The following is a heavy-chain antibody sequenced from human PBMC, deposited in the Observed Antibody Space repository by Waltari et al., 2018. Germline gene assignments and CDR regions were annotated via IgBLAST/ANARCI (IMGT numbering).Heavy chain of an antibody. CDR1: GFTLSSYE. V-gene: IGHV3-48*03. J-gene: IGHJ4*02. CDR3: ARVLVTATDY. D-gene: IGHD2-21*02. Sequence: EVQLVESGGGLVQPGGSLRLSCAASGFTLSSYEMNWVRQAPGKGLEWVSYSSSSGSTIYYADSVKGRFTISRDNAKTSLYLQMNSLRAEDTAVYYCARVLVTATDYWGQGTLVTVSS. CDR2: SSSSGSTI.